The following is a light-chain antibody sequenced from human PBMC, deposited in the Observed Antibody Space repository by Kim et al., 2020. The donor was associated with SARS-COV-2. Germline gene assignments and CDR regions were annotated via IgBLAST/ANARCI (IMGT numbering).Light chain of an antibody. Sequence: SYELTQPPSVSVAPGKTARITCGGNNIGSKSVHWYQQKLGQAPVLVIYYDSDRPSGIPERFSGSNSGNTATLTISRVEAGEEADYYCQVWDSSSDHRVFGGGTQLTVL. CDR2: YDS. J-gene: IGLJ3*02. CDR3: QVWDSSSDHRV. V-gene: IGLV3-21*04. CDR1: NIGSKS.